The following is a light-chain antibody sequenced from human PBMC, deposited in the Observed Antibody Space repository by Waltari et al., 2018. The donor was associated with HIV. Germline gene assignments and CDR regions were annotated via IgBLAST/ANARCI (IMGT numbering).Light chain of an antibody. CDR1: SSDIGSYHY. Sequence: QSALTQPASVSGSLGQSITISCIGTSSDIGSYHYVSLYQHHPDKAPTLVIYEANARPSGVALLFPGSNSGNTAALTISGLQAEDEADYYCSSYTSTSTLLFGGGTKVTVL. CDR2: EAN. V-gene: IGLV2-14*01. J-gene: IGLJ3*02. CDR3: SSYTSTSTLL.